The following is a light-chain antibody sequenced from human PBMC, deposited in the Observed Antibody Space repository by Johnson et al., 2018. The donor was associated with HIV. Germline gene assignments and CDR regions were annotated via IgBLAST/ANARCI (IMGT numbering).Light chain of an antibody. CDR3: GTWDSSLSASYV. V-gene: IGLV1-51*01. CDR2: DNN. J-gene: IGLJ1*01. CDR1: SSNVGNNY. Sequence: QSVLTQAPSVSAAPGQKVTISCSGSSSNVGNNYVSWYQCLPGTAPKLLIYDNNKRPSGIPDRFSGSKSGTSATLGITGLQTGDEADYYCGTWDSSLSASYVFGTGTKVTVL.